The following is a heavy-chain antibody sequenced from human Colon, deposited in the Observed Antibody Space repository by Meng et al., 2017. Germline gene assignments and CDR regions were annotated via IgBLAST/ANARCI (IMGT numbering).Heavy chain of an antibody. CDR1: GGSVSSASYY. D-gene: IGHD3-10*01. CDR3: ARFYGSGTFEVHDY. J-gene: IGHJ4*02. Sequence: QGTLQESGPGLVRSSGTLSPTCNVSGGSVSSASYYWSWIRQPPGKGLEWIGLIHYSGSRNYNPSLKSRVTMSVDTSKNQVSLRLTSVTAADTAVYYCARFYGSGTFEVHDYWGQGTLVTVSS. CDR2: IHYSGSR. V-gene: IGHV4-61*01.